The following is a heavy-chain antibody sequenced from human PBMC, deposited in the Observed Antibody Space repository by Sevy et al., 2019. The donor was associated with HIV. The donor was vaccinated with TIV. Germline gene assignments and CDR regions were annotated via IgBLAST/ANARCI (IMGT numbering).Heavy chain of an antibody. J-gene: IGHJ3*02. CDR2: ISAYNGNT. CDR1: GYTFTSYG. D-gene: IGHD6-19*01. V-gene: IGHV1-18*01. CDR3: ARFVPQGGWYAFDI. Sequence: ASVKVSCKASGYTFTSYGISWVRQAPGQGLEGMGWISAYNGNTNYAQKLQGRVTMTTDTSTSTAYMELRRLRSDDPAVYYCARFVPQGGWYAFDIWGQGTMVTVS.